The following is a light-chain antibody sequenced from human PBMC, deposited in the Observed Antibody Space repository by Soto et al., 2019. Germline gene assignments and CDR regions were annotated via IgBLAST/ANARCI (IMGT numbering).Light chain of an antibody. CDR3: HQRQSWPRT. Sequence: EIVLTQSPATLSSFPGERVTLSCRASQTLSNRLAWYQHKPGQAPRLLIYVTLNRATGIPARFSGSGSGTDYTLTISSLEPEDSAVYYCHQRQSWPRTFGQGTKVEIK. CDR2: VTL. CDR1: QTLSNR. J-gene: IGKJ1*01. V-gene: IGKV3-11*01.